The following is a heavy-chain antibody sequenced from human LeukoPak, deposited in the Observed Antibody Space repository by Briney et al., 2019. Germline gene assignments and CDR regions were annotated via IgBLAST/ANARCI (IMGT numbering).Heavy chain of an antibody. CDR2: INTNTGNP. V-gene: IGHV7-4-1*02. CDR1: GGTFSSYA. CDR3: ARDYHVLTPHDAFDI. Sequence: ASVKVSCKASGGTFSSYAISWVRQAPGQGLEWMGWINTNTGNPTYAQGFTGRFVFSLDTSVSTAYQQISSLKAEDTAVYYCARDYHVLTPHDAFDIWGQGTMVTVSS. J-gene: IGHJ3*02. D-gene: IGHD3-9*01.